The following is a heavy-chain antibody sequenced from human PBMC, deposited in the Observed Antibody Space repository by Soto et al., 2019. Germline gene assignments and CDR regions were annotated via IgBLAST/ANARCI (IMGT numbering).Heavy chain of an antibody. Sequence: PGGSLRLSCAASGFTFSSYGMHWVRQAPGKGLEWVAVISYDGSNKYYADSVKGRFTISRDNSKNTLYLQMNSLRAEDTAVYYCAKELINYYDSSGYPQGGAFDIWGQGTMVTVSS. CDR1: GFTFSSYG. V-gene: IGHV3-30*18. CDR2: ISYDGSNK. D-gene: IGHD3-22*01. J-gene: IGHJ3*02. CDR3: AKELINYYDSSGYPQGGAFDI.